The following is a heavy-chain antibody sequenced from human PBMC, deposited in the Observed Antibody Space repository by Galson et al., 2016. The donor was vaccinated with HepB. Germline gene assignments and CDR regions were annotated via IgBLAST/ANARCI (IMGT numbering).Heavy chain of an antibody. Sequence: SLRLSCAASGFAFSSHWMHWVRQDLGKGLVWVSRINSDGTISNYADSVEGRFTISRDNAKNTLYLQMNSLRAEDTAVYFCVRDHSVVPTTAYNWFDPWGRGPLVTVSS. J-gene: IGHJ5*02. CDR2: INSDGTIS. D-gene: IGHD4-23*01. CDR1: GFAFSSHW. CDR3: VRDHSVVPTTAYNWFDP. V-gene: IGHV3-74*01.